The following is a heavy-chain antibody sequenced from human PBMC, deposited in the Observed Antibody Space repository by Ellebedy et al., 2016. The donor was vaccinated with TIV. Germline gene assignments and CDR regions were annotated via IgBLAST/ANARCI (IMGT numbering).Heavy chain of an antibody. V-gene: IGHV1-3*01. CDR2: INAATVNT. Sequence: AASVKVSCKASGYPFTDYVMHWVRQAPGQRLECLGWINAATVNTQYSQKFQGRVTFTRDTSASTAYMDLTSLTSEETAVYYCARDSYSFDYWGQGTLVTVSS. CDR3: ARDSYSFDY. J-gene: IGHJ4*02. CDR1: GYPFTDYV.